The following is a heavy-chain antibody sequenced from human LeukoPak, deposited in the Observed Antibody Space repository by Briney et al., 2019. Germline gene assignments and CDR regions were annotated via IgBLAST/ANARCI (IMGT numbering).Heavy chain of an antibody. CDR2: ISSSSSSNI. D-gene: IGHD3-16*01. V-gene: IGHV3-48*02. CDR1: GFTFSSYS. Sequence: GGSLRLSCAASGFTFSSYSMNWVRQAPGKGLEWVSYISSSSSSNIDYADSVKGRFTISRDNAKNSLYLQMNSLGDEDTAVYYCASAGAVRGQGTLVTVSS. CDR3: ASAGAV. J-gene: IGHJ4*02.